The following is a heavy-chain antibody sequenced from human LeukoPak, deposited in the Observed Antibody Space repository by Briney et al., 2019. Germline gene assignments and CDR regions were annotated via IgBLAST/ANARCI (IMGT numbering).Heavy chain of an antibody. V-gene: IGHV3-21*01. CDR1: GFTFSSYS. J-gene: IGHJ4*02. Sequence: PGGSLRLSCAVSGFTFSSYSMNWVRQAPGKGLEWVSSISSSSSYIYYADSVKGRFTISRDNAENSLYLQMNSLRAEDTAVYYCARDAAAGTDYWGQGTLVTVSS. D-gene: IGHD6-13*01. CDR2: ISSSSSYI. CDR3: ARDAAAGTDY.